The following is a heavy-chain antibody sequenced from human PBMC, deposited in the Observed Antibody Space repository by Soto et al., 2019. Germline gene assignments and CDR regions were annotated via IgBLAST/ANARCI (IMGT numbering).Heavy chain of an antibody. J-gene: IGHJ4*02. D-gene: IGHD2-2*01. CDR2: TGLNGRTT. V-gene: IGHV3-23*01. CDR3: ATVHSTSRSFDY. Sequence: LRLSCAASGFTFSMSAMSWVRQAPGKGLEWVSTTGLNGRTTYYADSVKGRFTVSRDNSKNTLHLQMNSLRAEDTAVYYCATVHSTSRSFDYWGQGTLVTVYS. CDR1: GFTFSMSA.